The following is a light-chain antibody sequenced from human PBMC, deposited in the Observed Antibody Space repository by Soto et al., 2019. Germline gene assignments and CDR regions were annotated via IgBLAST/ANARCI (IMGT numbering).Light chain of an antibody. V-gene: IGLV1-47*02. Sequence: QSVLAQPPSASGAPGQRVTISCSGNTANIGKNFVYWYLQLPGTAPKLLIYSDNQRPSGVPDRFSGSKSGSSASLVISGLRYDDDGDYYSSAWDDRMSGRVFGTGTKVTVL. CDR2: SDN. J-gene: IGLJ1*01. CDR3: SAWDDRMSGRV. CDR1: TANIGKNF.